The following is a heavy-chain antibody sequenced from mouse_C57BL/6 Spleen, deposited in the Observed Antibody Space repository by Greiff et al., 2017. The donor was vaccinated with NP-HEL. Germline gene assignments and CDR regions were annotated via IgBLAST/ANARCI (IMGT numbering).Heavy chain of an antibody. CDR1: GFTFSDYG. J-gene: IGHJ2*01. Sequence: EVKLVESGGGLVKPGGSLKLSCAASGFTFSDYGMHWVRQAPEKGLEWVAYISSGSGTIYYADTLKGRSTITRDNATNTLFLHITSLRSEDTAMYYCEREEERRLYFDYWGQGTTLTVSS. D-gene: IGHD3-2*02. CDR2: ISSGSGTI. V-gene: IGHV5-17*01. CDR3: EREEERRLYFDY.